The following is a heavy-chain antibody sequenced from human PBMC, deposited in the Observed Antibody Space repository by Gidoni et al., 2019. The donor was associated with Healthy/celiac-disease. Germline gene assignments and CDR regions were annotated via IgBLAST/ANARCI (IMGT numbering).Heavy chain of an antibody. D-gene: IGHD3-3*01. J-gene: IGHJ4*02. CDR3: TTRITIFGVVIGVG. CDR2: IKSKTDGGTT. V-gene: IGHV3-15*01. Sequence: EVQLVESGGGLVKPGGSLRLSCAASGFTFSNAWMSWVRQAPGKGLEWVGRIKSKTDGGTTDYAAPVKGRFTISRDDSKNTLYLQMNSLKTEDTAVYYCTTRITIFGVVIGVGWGQGTLVTVSS. CDR1: GFTFSNAW.